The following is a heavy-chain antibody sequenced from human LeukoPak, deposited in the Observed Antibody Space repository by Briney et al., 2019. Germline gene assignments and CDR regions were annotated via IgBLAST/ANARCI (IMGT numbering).Heavy chain of an antibody. CDR3: ARDRKGIAVAGTIKGYWYFDL. D-gene: IGHD6-19*01. V-gene: IGHV4-61*01. CDR1: GGSVSSGSYY. CDR2: IYYSGST. Sequence: PSETLSLTCTVSGGSVSSGSYYWSWIRQPPGKGLEWIGYIYYSGSTNYNPSLKSRFTISVDTSKNQFSLKLSSVTAADTAVYYCARDRKGIAVAGTIKGYWYFDLWGRGTLLTVSS. J-gene: IGHJ2*01.